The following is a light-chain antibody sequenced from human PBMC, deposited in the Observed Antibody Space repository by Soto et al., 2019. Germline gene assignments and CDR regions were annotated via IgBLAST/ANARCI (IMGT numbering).Light chain of an antibody. CDR2: GTS. Sequence: EIVMTQSPATLSVSPGDRATLSCRASQSVSSNFAWYQQKPGQAPRLLIYGTSARATGIPARFSGSGSGTEFTLTISSLQSEDFAVYYCQQYMSSVTFGQGTKVEIK. CDR1: QSVSSN. V-gene: IGKV3-15*01. CDR3: QQYMSSVT. J-gene: IGKJ1*01.